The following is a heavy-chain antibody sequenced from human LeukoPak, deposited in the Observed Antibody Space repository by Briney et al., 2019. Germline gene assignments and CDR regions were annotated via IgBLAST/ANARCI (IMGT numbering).Heavy chain of an antibody. CDR1: GFTFSSYS. Sequence: PGGSLRLSCAASGFTFSSYSMNWVRQAPGKGLEWVSYISSSSSTMYYADSVKGRFTISRDNAKNSLYLQMNNLRAEDTAVYYCARTPHGFGELLWDYWGQGTLVTVSS. V-gene: IGHV3-48*04. J-gene: IGHJ4*02. D-gene: IGHD3-10*01. CDR3: ARTPHGFGELLWDY. CDR2: ISSSSSTM.